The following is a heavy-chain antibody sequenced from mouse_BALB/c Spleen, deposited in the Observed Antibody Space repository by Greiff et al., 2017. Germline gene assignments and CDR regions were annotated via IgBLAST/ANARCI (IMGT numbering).Heavy chain of an antibody. CDR2: ISSGSSTI. J-gene: IGHJ4*01. CDR1: GFTFSSFG. CDR3: ARPNRYYAMDY. D-gene: IGHD2-14*01. Sequence: EVKLVESGGGLVQPGGSRKLSCAASGFTFSSFGMHWVRQAPEKGLEWVAYISSGSSTIYYADTVKGRFTISRDNPKNTLFLQMTSLRSEDTAMYYCARPNRYYAMDYWGQGTSVTVSS. V-gene: IGHV5-17*02.